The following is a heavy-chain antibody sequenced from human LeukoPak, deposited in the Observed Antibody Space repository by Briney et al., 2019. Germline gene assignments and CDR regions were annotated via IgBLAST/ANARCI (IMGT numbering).Heavy chain of an antibody. V-gene: IGHV3-7*01. CDR3: ARDGPSPLYYYDSSGYYYPPHYYYYYGMDV. Sequence: PGGSLRLSCAASGLTFSTYWMSWVRQAPGKGLEWVANIKQDGSEKYYVDSVKGRFTISRDNAKNSLYLQMNSLRAEDTAVYYCARDGPSPLYYYDSSGYYYPPHYYYYYGMDVWGQGTTVTISS. D-gene: IGHD3-22*01. CDR1: GLTFSTYW. J-gene: IGHJ6*02. CDR2: IKQDGSEK.